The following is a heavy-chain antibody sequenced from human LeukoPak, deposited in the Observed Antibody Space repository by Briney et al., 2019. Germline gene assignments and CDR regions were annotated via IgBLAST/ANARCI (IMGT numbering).Heavy chain of an antibody. J-gene: IGHJ4*02. CDR1: GFNVGNNY. CDR3: ARDDYSGPSGY. CDR2: IYSGGSI. D-gene: IGHD4-11*01. Sequence: PGGSLRLSCAASGFNVGNNYMSWVRQAPGKGLEWVSVIYSGGSIYYADAVKGRFTISRDSSRNTLYLQMNSLRAEDTAVYYCARDDYSGPSGYWGQGTLVTVSS. V-gene: IGHV3-66*01.